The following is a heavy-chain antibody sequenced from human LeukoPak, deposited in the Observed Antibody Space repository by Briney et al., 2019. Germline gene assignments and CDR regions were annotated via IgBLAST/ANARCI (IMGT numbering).Heavy chain of an antibody. CDR3: ARGPPTDFWNTDYYFDY. D-gene: IGHD3-3*01. Sequence: SETLSLTCAVYGGSFSGYYWSWIRQPPGKGLEWIGEINHSGSTNYNPSLKSRVTISVDTSKNQFSLKLSSVTAAGTAVYYCARGPPTDFWNTDYYFDYWGQGTLVTVSS. V-gene: IGHV4-34*01. CDR1: GGSFSGYY. J-gene: IGHJ4*02. CDR2: INHSGST.